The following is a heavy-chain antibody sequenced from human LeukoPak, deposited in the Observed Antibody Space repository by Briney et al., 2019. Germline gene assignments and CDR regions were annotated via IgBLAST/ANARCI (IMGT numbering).Heavy chain of an antibody. Sequence: ASVKVSCKGSGYIFNAYHMHWVRQAPGQGLEWMGWINPNSGGTNYAQKFQGRVTMTRDTSISTAYMELSRLRSDDTAVYYCARLIAVAAHNNWGQGTLVTVSS. CDR1: GYIFNAYH. V-gene: IGHV1-2*02. J-gene: IGHJ4*02. CDR3: ARLIAVAAHNN. CDR2: INPNSGGT. D-gene: IGHD6-19*01.